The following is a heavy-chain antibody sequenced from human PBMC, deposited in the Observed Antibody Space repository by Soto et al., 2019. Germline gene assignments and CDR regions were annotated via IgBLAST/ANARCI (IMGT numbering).Heavy chain of an antibody. D-gene: IGHD6-19*01. J-gene: IGHJ4*02. CDR2: IVPIVDTS. CDR1: GGTFSSYA. Sequence: QVQLVQSGAEVRQPASSVKVACKTSGGTFSSYAISWVRQAPGQGLEWMGGIVPIVDTSTYAQKFQGRVTITADESTSTVYMELSSLRSDDTAVYYCVRVVASTGYPDNWGQGTLVTVSS. V-gene: IGHV1-69*12. CDR3: VRVVASTGYPDN.